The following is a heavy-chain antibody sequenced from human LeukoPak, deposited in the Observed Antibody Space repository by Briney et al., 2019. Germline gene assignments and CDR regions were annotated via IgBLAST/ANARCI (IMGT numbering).Heavy chain of an antibody. V-gene: IGHV3-23*01. D-gene: IGHD3-3*01. CDR2: ISGSGGST. CDR1: GFTFSSYA. Sequence: GGSLRLSCAASGFTFSSYAMSWVRQAPGKGLEWVSTISGSGGSTYSSDSVKGRFTISRDNSKNTLYQQMNILRAEDTAVYYCAKETSVFGVVPVFDYWGQGTLVTVSS. J-gene: IGHJ4*02. CDR3: AKETSVFGVVPVFDY.